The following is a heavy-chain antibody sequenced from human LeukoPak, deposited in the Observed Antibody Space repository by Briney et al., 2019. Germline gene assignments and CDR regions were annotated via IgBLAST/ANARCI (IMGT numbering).Heavy chain of an antibody. J-gene: IGHJ4*02. CDR1: GYHFVNYA. Sequence: ASVKVSCKASGYHFVNYAITWVRQAPGQGLEWMGWISPFNGQTNYAQNVQGRVTMTIDTSTSTTYMELRSLRSDDTAVYYCAREGGGYNYYFDYWGQGTLVTVSS. V-gene: IGHV1-18*01. D-gene: IGHD5-24*01. CDR3: AREGGGYNYYFDY. CDR2: ISPFNGQT.